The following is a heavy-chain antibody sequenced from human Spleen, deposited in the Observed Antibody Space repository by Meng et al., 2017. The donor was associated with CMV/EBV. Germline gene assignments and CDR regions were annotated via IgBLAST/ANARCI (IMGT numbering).Heavy chain of an antibody. V-gene: IGHV3-23*01. CDR1: GFTFSDYY. J-gene: IGHJ4*02. CDR3: AIPIAVAGTHDY. Sequence: GGSLRLSCAASGFTFSDYYMNWVRQAPGKGLEWVSTISGSDGTKDYADSVKGRFTVSRDNSERTLYLEMSSLRVDDTAVYYCAIPIAVAGTHDYWGQGALVTVSS. CDR2: ISGSDGTK. D-gene: IGHD6-19*01.